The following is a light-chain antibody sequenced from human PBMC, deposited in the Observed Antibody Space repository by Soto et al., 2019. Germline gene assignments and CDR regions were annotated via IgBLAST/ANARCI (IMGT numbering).Light chain of an antibody. CDR1: QSVSNNY. Sequence: EIVLTQSPGTLSLSPGERATLSCRASQSVSNNYLAWYQQKPGQAPRLLMYGASNRATGIPDRFSGTGSGTDFTLTISRLEPEDFAVYYCQQYGSSPRTFGQGTRLEI. V-gene: IGKV3-20*01. CDR3: QQYGSSPRT. J-gene: IGKJ5*01. CDR2: GAS.